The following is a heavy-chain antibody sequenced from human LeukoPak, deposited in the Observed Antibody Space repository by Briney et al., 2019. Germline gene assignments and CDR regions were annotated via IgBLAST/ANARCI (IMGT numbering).Heavy chain of an antibody. CDR2: VSAGGGST. D-gene: IGHD3-10*01. Sequence: GGFLRLSCAASGLTFSGYAMTWVRQAPGKGLEWVSTVSAGGGSTYYADSVKGRFTISRDNPKNTLHLQMNSLRAEVTAVYYCAKRLYGSGGYYQFDYWGQGTLVTVSS. CDR1: GLTFSGYA. CDR3: AKRLYGSGGYYQFDY. J-gene: IGHJ4*02. V-gene: IGHV3-23*01.